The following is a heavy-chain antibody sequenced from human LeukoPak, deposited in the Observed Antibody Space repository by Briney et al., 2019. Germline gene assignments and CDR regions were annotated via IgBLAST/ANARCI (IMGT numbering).Heavy chain of an antibody. D-gene: IGHD5-24*01. Sequence: PGGSLRLSCTASGFTFSNYAMHWVRQAPGKGLEWVAVIFYDGSIQYYADSVKGRFTISRDNSKNTLYLQMNSLRAEDTAVYYCAKDSGGLVATITDYFDYWGQGTLVTVSS. V-gene: IGHV3-30*04. CDR1: GFTFSNYA. CDR3: AKDSGGLVATITDYFDY. J-gene: IGHJ4*02. CDR2: IFYDGSIQ.